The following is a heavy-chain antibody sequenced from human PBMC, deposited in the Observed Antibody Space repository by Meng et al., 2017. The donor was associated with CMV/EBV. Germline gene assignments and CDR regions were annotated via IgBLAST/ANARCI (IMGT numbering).Heavy chain of an antibody. V-gene: IGHV3-20*04. Sequence: GGSLRLSCAASGFTFDDYGMSWVRQAPGKGLEWVSGINWNGGSTGYADSVKGRFTISRDNAKNSPYLQMNSLRAEDTALYYCARESGILSSGRFLEWLLFRPPYGMDVWGQGTTVTVSS. CDR1: GFTFDDYG. CDR3: ARESGILSSGRFLEWLLFRPPYGMDV. CDR2: INWNGGST. D-gene: IGHD3-3*01. J-gene: IGHJ6*02.